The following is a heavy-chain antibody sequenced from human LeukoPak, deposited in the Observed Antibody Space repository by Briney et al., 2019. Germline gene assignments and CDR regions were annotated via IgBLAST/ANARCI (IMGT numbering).Heavy chain of an antibody. D-gene: IGHD4-17*01. Sequence: SETLSLTCTVSGGSIISSSYYWGWIRQPPGKGLEWIGNIFHSGSTYYGPSLKSRVAISIDTSKDQFYLILTSVTAADTAVYYCARDAQFYGDYGAFDIWGQGTMVTVSS. V-gene: IGHV4-39*07. CDR1: GGSIISSSYY. J-gene: IGHJ3*02. CDR3: ARDAQFYGDYGAFDI. CDR2: IFHSGST.